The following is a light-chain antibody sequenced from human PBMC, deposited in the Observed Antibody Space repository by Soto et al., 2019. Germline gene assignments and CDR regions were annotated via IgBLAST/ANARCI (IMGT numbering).Light chain of an antibody. V-gene: IGLV2-23*03. CDR1: SSDVGTYNL. Sequence: QSVLTQPASVSGSPGQSITISCTGTSSDVGTYNLVSWYQQHPGKAPKLMIYEGNKRPSGVSNRFSGSKSGNTASLTISGLQTEDEADYYCCSYAGSDTFVIFGGGTQLTVL. J-gene: IGLJ2*01. CDR3: CSYAGSDTFVI. CDR2: EGN.